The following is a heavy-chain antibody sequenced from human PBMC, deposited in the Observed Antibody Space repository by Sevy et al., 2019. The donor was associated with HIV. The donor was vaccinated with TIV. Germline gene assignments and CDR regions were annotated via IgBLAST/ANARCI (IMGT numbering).Heavy chain of an antibody. J-gene: IGHJ4*02. V-gene: IGHV3-30-3*01. CDR2: ISYDGTNK. CDR1: GFTFSSYA. CDR3: ARDRLVRADFDY. Sequence: GGSLRLSCAVSGFTFSSYAMHWVRQAPGKGLEWVAVISYDGTNKYYADSVKGRFTISRDNSKNTRYLQMNSLRAEDTAVYHCARDRLVRADFDYWGQGTLVTVSS. D-gene: IGHD3-10*01.